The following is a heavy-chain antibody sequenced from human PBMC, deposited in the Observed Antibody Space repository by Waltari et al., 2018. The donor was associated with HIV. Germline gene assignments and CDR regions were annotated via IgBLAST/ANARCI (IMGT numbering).Heavy chain of an antibody. CDR2: INHSGST. CDR3: AREGGGRERSS. V-gene: IGHV4-34*01. CDR1: GGSFSGYY. J-gene: IGHJ5*02. D-gene: IGHD3-16*01. Sequence: QVQLQQWGAGLLKPSETLSLTCAVYGGSFSGYYWSWIRQPPGKGLEWIGEINHSGSTNYNPSLKSRVTISVDTSKNQFSLKLSSVTAADTAVYYCAREGGGRERSSWGQGTLVTVSS.